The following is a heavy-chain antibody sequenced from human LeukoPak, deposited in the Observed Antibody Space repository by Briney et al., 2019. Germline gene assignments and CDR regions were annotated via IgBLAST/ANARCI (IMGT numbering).Heavy chain of an antibody. Sequence: GGTLKISCKGSGYSLTSYTIGWVRQMRGKSLEWMGIIYPGDSDTRYSPSFQGQFTISADKSISTAYLQWSSLKASDTAMYYCARRRDLYSGSYYPFDYWGQGTLVTVSS. CDR1: GYSLTSYT. CDR3: ARRRDLYSGSYYPFDY. J-gene: IGHJ4*02. V-gene: IGHV5-51*01. CDR2: IYPGDSDT. D-gene: IGHD1-26*01.